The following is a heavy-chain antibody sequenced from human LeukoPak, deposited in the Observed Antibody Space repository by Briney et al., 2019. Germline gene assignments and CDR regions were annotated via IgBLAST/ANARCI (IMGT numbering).Heavy chain of an antibody. J-gene: IGHJ5*02. CDR3: ATMTVTTSS. D-gene: IGHD4-17*01. Sequence: PGGSLRLSCAASGFTFSSYAMHWVRQAPGKGLEWMGGFDPEDGETIYAQKFQGRVTMTEDTSTDTAYMELSSLRSEDTAVYYCATMTVTTSSWGQGTLVTVSS. CDR1: GFTFSSYA. V-gene: IGHV1-24*01. CDR2: FDPEDGET.